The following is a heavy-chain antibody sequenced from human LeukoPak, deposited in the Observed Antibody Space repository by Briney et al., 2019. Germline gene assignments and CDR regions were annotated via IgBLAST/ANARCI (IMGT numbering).Heavy chain of an antibody. CDR2: ISGSSGYI. CDR3: AKEKKSGGWPFDY. Sequence: PGGSLRLSCAASGFTLSDYYMSWIRQAPGKGLEWLSDISGSSGYIKYADSVKGRFTISRDNAKNSLYLQMNSLRADDTALYYCAKEKKSGGWPFDYWGQGALVTVSS. V-gene: IGHV3-11*05. J-gene: IGHJ4*02. CDR1: GFTLSDYY. D-gene: IGHD2-15*01.